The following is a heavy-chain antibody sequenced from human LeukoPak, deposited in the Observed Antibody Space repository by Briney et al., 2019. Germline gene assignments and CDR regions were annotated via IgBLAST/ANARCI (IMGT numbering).Heavy chain of an antibody. V-gene: IGHV4-39*07. CDR2: IYYSGNT. CDR1: GGSTSSRSYY. J-gene: IGHJ6*03. D-gene: IGHD2-15*01. CDR3: ARLGYCSGGSCYYYYYMDV. Sequence: SETLSLTCTVSGGSTSSRSYYWGWIRQPPGKGLEWIGSIYYSGNTYYNPSLKSRVTMSGDTSKNQFSLKLSSVTAADTAAYYCARLGYCSGGSCYYYYYMDVWGKGTTVTVSS.